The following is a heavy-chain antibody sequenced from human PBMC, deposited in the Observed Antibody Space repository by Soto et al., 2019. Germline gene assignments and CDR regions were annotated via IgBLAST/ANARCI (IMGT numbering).Heavy chain of an antibody. CDR2: ITRSGDGT. CDR3: AYSSTPFDY. V-gene: IGHV3-23*01. D-gene: IGHD6-13*01. J-gene: IGHJ4*02. Sequence: GSLRLSCAASGFTFSSQALSWVRQAPGKGLEWVSSITRSGDGTYYTYSVKGRFIISRDNSKNTLYLQMNNLRVEDTAVYYCAYSSTPFDYWGQGTLVTVSS. CDR1: GFTFSSQA.